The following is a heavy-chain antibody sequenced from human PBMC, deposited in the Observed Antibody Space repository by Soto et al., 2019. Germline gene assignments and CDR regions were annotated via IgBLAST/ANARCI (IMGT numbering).Heavy chain of an antibody. CDR3: ARQEQQLAPYYYYYGMDV. D-gene: IGHD6-13*01. J-gene: IGHJ6*02. CDR1: GGSISSYY. V-gene: IGHV4-59*08. Sequence: SETLSLTCTVSGGSISSYYWSWIRQPPGKGLEWIGYIYYSGSTNYNPSLKSRVTISVDTSKNQFSLKLSSVTAADTAVYYCARQEQQLAPYYYYYGMDVWGQGTTVTVSS. CDR2: IYYSGST.